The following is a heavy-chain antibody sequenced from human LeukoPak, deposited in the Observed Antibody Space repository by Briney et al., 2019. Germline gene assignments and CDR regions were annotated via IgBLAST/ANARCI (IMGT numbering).Heavy chain of an antibody. CDR1: GFTFSSYA. J-gene: IGHJ4*02. Sequence: PGRSLRLACAASGFTFSSYAIHWVRQAPGKGPEWLARISYDGSDKYYAHSVKGRFTISRDNSKKTVYLQMNSLRAEDTAVYYCARSGRYYWGQGTLVTVSS. D-gene: IGHD3-10*01. CDR3: ARSGRYY. V-gene: IGHV3-30-3*01. CDR2: ISYDGSDK.